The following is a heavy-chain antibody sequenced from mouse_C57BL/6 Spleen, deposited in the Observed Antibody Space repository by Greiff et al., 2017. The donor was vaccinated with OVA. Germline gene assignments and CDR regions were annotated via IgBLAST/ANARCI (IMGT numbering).Heavy chain of an antibody. CDR3: ARGDTTVVDYYAMDY. Sequence: QVQLQQPGAELVRPGSSVKLSCKASGYTFTSYWMHWVKQRPIQGLEWIGNIDPSDSETHYNQKFKDKATLTVDKSSSTAYMQLSNLTSEVSAVYYCARGDTTVVDYYAMDYWGQGTSVTVAS. J-gene: IGHJ4*01. D-gene: IGHD1-1*01. CDR1: GYTFTSYW. CDR2: IDPSDSET. V-gene: IGHV1-52*01.